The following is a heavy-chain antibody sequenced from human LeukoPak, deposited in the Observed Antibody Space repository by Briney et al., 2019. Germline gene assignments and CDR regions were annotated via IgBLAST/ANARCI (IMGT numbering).Heavy chain of an antibody. CDR2: IIPIFGTA. D-gene: IGHD5-18*01. CDR3: AGSLRGYSYGLDAFDI. Sequence: SVKVSRKDSGGTLSSYAISWVRQAPGQGLEWMGGIIPIFGTANYAQTFQGRVTPTTDEPTSTAYMELSSLRSEDTAVYYGAGSLRGYSYGLDAFDIWGQGTMDSVSS. V-gene: IGHV1-69*05. J-gene: IGHJ3*02. CDR1: GGTLSSYA.